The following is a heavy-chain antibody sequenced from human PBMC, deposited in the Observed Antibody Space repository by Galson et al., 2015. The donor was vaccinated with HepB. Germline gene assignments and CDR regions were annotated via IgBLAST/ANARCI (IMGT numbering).Heavy chain of an antibody. D-gene: IGHD2-15*01. V-gene: IGHV4-30-2*01. CDR1: GGSISSGGYS. Sequence: TLSLTCAVSGGSISSGGYSWNWIRQPPGKGLEWIGYIYHSGSTYYNPSLKSRVTISVDRSKNQFSLKLSSVTAADTAVYYCARAGEMDCSGGSCYSALMDVWGQGTTVTVPS. J-gene: IGHJ6*02. CDR3: ARAGEMDCSGGSCYSALMDV. CDR2: IYHSGST.